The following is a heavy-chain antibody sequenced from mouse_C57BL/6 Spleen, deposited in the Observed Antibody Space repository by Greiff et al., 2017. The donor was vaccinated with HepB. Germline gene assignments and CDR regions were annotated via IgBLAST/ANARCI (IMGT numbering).Heavy chain of an antibody. Sequence: VQLQESGAELVMPGASVKLSCKASGYTFTSYWMHWVKQRPGQGLEWIGEIDPSDSYTNYNQKFKGKSTLTVDKSSSTAYMQLSSLTSEDSAVYYCARWPSITTVVGYAMDYWGQGTSVTVSS. D-gene: IGHD1-1*01. CDR3: ARWPSITTVVGYAMDY. V-gene: IGHV1-69*01. CDR2: IDPSDSYT. CDR1: GYTFTSYW. J-gene: IGHJ4*01.